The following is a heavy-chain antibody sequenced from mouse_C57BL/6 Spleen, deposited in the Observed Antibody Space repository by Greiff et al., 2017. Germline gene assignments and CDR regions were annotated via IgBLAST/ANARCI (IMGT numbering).Heavy chain of an antibody. V-gene: IGHV1-52*01. J-gene: IGHJ4*01. CDR1: GYTFTSYW. CDR2: IDPSDSET. Sequence: QVQLQQPGAELVRPGSSVKLSCKASGYTFTSYWMHWVKQRPIQGLEWIGNIDPSDSETHYNQKFKDKATLTVDKSSSTAYMQLSSLTSEDSAVYYCARWGMVTTLDYYAMDYWGQGTSVTVSS. D-gene: IGHD2-2*01. CDR3: ARWGMVTTLDYYAMDY.